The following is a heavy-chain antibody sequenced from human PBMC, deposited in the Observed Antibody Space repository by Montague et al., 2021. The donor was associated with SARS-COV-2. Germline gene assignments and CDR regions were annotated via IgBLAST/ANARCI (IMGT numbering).Heavy chain of an antibody. Sequence: SETLSLTCSVPGGSISGHYWSWIRQPPGKGLEWIGNFDHSGDTKYNPSLKSRATISVDTSKNHFALRLSSVTAAATAVYYCAREFRIELWQTNWYLGLWGRGTLVTVSS. V-gene: IGHV4-59*11. CDR1: GGSISGHY. CDR3: AREFRIELWQTNWYLGL. J-gene: IGHJ2*01. CDR2: FDHSGDT. D-gene: IGHD3-16*01.